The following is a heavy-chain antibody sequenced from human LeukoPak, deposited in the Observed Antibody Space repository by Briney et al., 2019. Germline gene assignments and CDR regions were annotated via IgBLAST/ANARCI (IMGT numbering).Heavy chain of an antibody. CDR1: GFTFSSYA. D-gene: IGHD2-2*01. CDR3: AKAGGGYCSSTSCERHPFDY. V-gene: IGHV3-23*01. J-gene: IGHJ4*02. Sequence: GGSLRLSCAASGFTFSSYAMSWVRQAPGKGLEWVSAISGSGGSTYYADSVKGRFTISRDNSKNTLYLQMNSLRAEDTAVYHCAKAGGGYCSSTSCERHPFDYWGQGTLVTVS. CDR2: ISGSGGST.